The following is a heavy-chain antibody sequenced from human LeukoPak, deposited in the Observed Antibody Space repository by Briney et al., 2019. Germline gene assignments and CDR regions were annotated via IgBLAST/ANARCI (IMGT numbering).Heavy chain of an antibody. CDR3: ASLYYDILTGYGSTYYFDY. V-gene: IGHV4-59*11. J-gene: IGHJ4*02. Sequence: SETLSLTCTVSGGSLSSHYWSWIRQPPGKGLEWIGYIYYSGSTNYNTSLTSRGTISVDTSKNQFSLKLNSVTAADTAVYYCASLYYDILTGYGSTYYFDYWGQGTLVTVSS. CDR2: IYYSGST. CDR1: GGSLSSHY. D-gene: IGHD3-9*01.